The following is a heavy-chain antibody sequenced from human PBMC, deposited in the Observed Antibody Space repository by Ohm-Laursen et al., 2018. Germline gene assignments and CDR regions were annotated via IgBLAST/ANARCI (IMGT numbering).Heavy chain of an antibody. J-gene: IGHJ5*02. Sequence: SLRLSCSASGFTFDDYAMHWVRQAPGKGLEWVSGISWNSGSIGYTDSVKGRFTISRDNAKNSLYLQMNSLRAEDTALYYCAKADSRAVAGNVPTLFDPWGQGTLVTVSS. CDR1: GFTFDDYA. CDR3: AKADSRAVAGNVPTLFDP. CDR2: ISWNSGSI. D-gene: IGHD6-19*01. V-gene: IGHV3-9*01.